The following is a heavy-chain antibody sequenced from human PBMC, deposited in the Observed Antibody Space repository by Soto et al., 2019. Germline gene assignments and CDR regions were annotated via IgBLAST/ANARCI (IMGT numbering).Heavy chain of an antibody. D-gene: IGHD2-8*01. CDR1: GYSFTSYW. Sequence: LGESLKISCKGSGYSFTSYWIGWVRQMPGKGLEWMGIIYPGDSDTRYSPSFQGQVIISADKSTSTAYLQWSSLKASDTAMYYCARHTSGNGNNGGMDVWGQGTTVTVSS. CDR3: ARHTSGNGNNGGMDV. J-gene: IGHJ6*02. CDR2: IYPGDSDT. V-gene: IGHV5-51*01.